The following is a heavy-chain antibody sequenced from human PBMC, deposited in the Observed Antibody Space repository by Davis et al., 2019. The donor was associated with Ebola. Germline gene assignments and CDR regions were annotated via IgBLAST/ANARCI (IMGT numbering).Heavy chain of an antibody. CDR2: IYSGGST. D-gene: IGHD6-19*01. Sequence: GGSLRLSCADSVITFSSYAMTWVRQAPGKRLEWVSVIYSGGSTYYADSVKGRFTISRDNSKNTLYLQMNSLRAEDTAVYYCAGGESGWDASDIWGRGTMVTVSS. J-gene: IGHJ3*02. CDR3: AGGESGWDASDI. CDR1: VITFSSYA. V-gene: IGHV3-66*01.